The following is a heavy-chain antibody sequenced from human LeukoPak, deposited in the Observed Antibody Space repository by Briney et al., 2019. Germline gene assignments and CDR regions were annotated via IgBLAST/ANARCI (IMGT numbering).Heavy chain of an antibody. CDR2: IYSGGST. CDR1: GFTVSSNY. D-gene: IGHD5-12*01. CDR3: ARGRGYSGYDHFDY. V-gene: IGHV3-53*01. Sequence: GGSLRLSCAASGFTVSSNYMSWVRQAPGKGLEWVSVIYSGGSTYYADSVKGRFTIPRDNSKNTLYLQMNSLRAEDTAVYYCARGRGYSGYDHFDYWGQGTLVTVSS. J-gene: IGHJ4*02.